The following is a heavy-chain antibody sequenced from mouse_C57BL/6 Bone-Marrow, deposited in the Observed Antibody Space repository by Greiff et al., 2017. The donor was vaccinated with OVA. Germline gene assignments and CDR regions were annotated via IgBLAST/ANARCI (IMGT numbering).Heavy chain of an antibody. CDR1: GFNIKNTY. J-gene: IGHJ1*03. Sequence: VQLQQSVAELVRPGASVKLSCTASGFNIKNTYMHWVKQRPEQGLEWIGRIDPANGNTKYAPKFQGKATITADTSSNTAYLQLSSLTSEDTAIYYCARSVITTVVARWYFGGWGTGTTVTVAS. CDR3: ARSVITTVVARWYFGG. CDR2: IDPANGNT. V-gene: IGHV14-3*01. D-gene: IGHD1-1*01.